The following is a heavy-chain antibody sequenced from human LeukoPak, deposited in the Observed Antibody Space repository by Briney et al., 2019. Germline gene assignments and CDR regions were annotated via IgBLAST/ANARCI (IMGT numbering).Heavy chain of an antibody. CDR3: ARGFGAAAPPTGSDY. CDR2: MNPNSDNT. Sequence: ASVKVSCKASGYTFTSYDINWVRQATGQGLEWMGWMNPNSDNTGYAQKFQGRVTMTRNTSISTAYMELSSLRSEDTAVYYCARGFGAAAPPTGSDYWGQGTLVTVSS. D-gene: IGHD6-13*01. CDR1: GYTFTSYD. J-gene: IGHJ4*02. V-gene: IGHV1-8*01.